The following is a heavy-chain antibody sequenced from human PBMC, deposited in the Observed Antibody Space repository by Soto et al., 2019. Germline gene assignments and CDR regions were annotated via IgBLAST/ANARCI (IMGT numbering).Heavy chain of an antibody. J-gene: IGHJ4*02. CDR1: GGSFSGYY. Sequence: PSETLSLTCAVYGGSFSGYYWSWICQPQGKGLEWIGYIYHSGSTNYNPSLKSRVTVSVDTSKNQFSLKLSSVTAADTAVYYCARHYCSSTSCYAHFDYWGQGTLVTVSS. V-gene: IGHV4-34*01. CDR3: ARHYCSSTSCYAHFDY. D-gene: IGHD2-2*01. CDR2: IYHSGST.